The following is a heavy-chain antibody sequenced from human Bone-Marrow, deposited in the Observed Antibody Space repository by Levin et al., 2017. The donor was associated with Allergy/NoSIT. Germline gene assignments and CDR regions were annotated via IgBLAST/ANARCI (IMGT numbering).Heavy chain of an antibody. V-gene: IGHV1-24*01. Sequence: GESLKISCKVSGSTLNDLSVHWVRQTPGTGLEWMGGFNPDDGEAVYAQTFRGRLTMTEDPPTDTGYMELSGLRPDDTAVYYCACYSFLMVTRVPLDYWGQGTLVTVSS. J-gene: IGHJ4*02. D-gene: IGHD2-21*02. CDR2: FNPDDGEA. CDR1: GSTLNDLS. CDR3: ACYSFLMVTRVPLDY.